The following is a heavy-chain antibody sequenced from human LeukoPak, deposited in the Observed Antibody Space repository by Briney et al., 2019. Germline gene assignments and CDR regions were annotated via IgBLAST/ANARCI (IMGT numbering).Heavy chain of an antibody. D-gene: IGHD6-13*01. Sequence: SVNVSCKASGYTFTDYYIHWVRQAPGQEHEWMGWINPENGRTHFAQKFQGRVTMTRDTSSRTAYMDLIRLMSDDTAIYYCVRDIAATGNWCLDSWGQGTLVIVSS. CDR2: INPENGRT. J-gene: IGHJ5*01. CDR1: GYTFTDYY. V-gene: IGHV1-2*02. CDR3: VRDIAATGNWCLDS.